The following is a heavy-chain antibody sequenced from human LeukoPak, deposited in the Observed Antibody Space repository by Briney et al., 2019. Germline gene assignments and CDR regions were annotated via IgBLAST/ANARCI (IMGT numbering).Heavy chain of an antibody. V-gene: IGHV3-23*01. CDR3: ARRGPNWRVFDY. Sequence: GGSLRLSCAASGFTFSNHAMSSGRQAPGKGLEWVSTISGSGDSTYYADSVKGRFTISGDNSKNTLYLQMNSLRAEDTAVYYCARRGPNWRVFDYWGRGTLVTVSS. CDR2: ISGSGDST. J-gene: IGHJ4*02. CDR1: GFTFSNHA. D-gene: IGHD1-1*01.